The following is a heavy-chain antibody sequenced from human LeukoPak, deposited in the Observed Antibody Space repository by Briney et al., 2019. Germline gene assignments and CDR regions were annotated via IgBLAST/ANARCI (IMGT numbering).Heavy chain of an antibody. CDR2: IYYSGYT. CDR3: ARGHKAFDI. Sequence: SETLSLTCTVSGGSISSYYWSWIRQPPGKGLEYIGYIYYSGYTNYNPSLKSRVTISVYTSKNQFSLQLSSVTAADTAVYYCARGHKAFDIWGQGTMVTVSP. V-gene: IGHV4-59*01. CDR1: GGSISSYY. J-gene: IGHJ3*02.